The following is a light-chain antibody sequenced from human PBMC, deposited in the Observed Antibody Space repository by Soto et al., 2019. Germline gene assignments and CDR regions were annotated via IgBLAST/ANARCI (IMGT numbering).Light chain of an antibody. Sequence: DIVLTQSPATLSLSPGDRATISCRASQSVSSCLAWYQQKPGQAPRLLIYDASKWATGIPARFSGSGSGTEISLSISSLGPEDFAVYFCQQRSNWPSSTFGQGTQLDIK. J-gene: IGKJ5*01. CDR2: DAS. V-gene: IGKV3-11*01. CDR1: QSVSSC. CDR3: QQRSNWPSST.